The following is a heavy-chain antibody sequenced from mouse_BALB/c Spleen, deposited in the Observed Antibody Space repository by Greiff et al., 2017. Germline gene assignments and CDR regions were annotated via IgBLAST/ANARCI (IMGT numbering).Heavy chain of an antibody. CDR2: INPGSGGT. V-gene: IGHV1-54*01. CDR1: GYAFTNYL. CDR3: ARLRYFDV. J-gene: IGHJ1*01. Sequence: QVQLQQSGAELVRPGTSVKVSCKASGYAFTNYLIEWVKQRPGQGLEWIGVINPGSGGTNYNEKFKGKATLTADKSSSTAYMQLSSLTSDASAVYFCARLRYFDVWGAGTTVTVSS.